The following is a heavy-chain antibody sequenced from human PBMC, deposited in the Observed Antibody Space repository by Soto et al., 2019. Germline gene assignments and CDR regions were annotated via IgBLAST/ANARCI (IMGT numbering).Heavy chain of an antibody. Sequence: GASVKVSCKASGYTFTSYDINWVRQATGQGLEWMGWMNPNSGNTGYAQKFQGRVTMTRNTSISTAYMELSSLRSEDTAVYYCARDLRGYVGATSYYYYGMDVWGQGTTVT. CDR3: ARDLRGYVGATSYYYYGMDV. CDR2: MNPNSGNT. CDR1: GYTFTSYD. V-gene: IGHV1-8*01. J-gene: IGHJ6*02. D-gene: IGHD1-26*01.